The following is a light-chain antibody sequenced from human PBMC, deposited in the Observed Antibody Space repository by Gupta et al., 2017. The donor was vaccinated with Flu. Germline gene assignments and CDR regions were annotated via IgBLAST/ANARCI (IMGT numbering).Light chain of an antibody. CDR1: NSDVGIYNY. V-gene: IGLV2-8*01. CDR2: EVS. J-gene: IGLJ1*01. Sequence: HSALTQPPSASGSPGQSVTISCTGTNSDVGIYNYVSWYQQHPGKAPKLIIFEVSLRPSGVPDRFSGSKSGNTASLTVSGLQAEDEADYYCSSYAGGNGYVFGTGTKLTV. CDR3: SSYAGGNGYV.